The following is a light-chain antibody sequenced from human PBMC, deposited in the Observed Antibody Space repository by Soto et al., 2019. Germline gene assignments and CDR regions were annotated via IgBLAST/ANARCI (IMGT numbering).Light chain of an antibody. CDR1: QDISHY. CDR3: QQYDNLPIT. Sequence: IQMTQSPSSLSASVGDRVTITCQASQDISHYLNWYQHKPGKAPKLLIYDASNLETGVPSRFSGSGSGTDFTFTISSLQPEDIATYYCQQYDNLPITFGQGTRLAIK. J-gene: IGKJ5*01. V-gene: IGKV1-33*01. CDR2: DAS.